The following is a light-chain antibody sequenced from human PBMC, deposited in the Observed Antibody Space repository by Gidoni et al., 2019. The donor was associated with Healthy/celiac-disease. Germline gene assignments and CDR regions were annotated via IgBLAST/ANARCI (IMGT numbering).Light chain of an antibody. CDR1: SSNIGSNT. V-gene: IGLV1-44*01. J-gene: IGLJ3*02. CDR3: AAWDDSLNSWV. CDR2: SNN. Sequence: QSVLTQPPSASGTPGQGVTIPCSGSSSNIGSNTVNWYQQPPGTAPKLLIYSNNQRPSGVPDRFSGSKSGTSASLAISGLQSEDEADYYCAAWDDSLNSWVFGGGTKLTVL.